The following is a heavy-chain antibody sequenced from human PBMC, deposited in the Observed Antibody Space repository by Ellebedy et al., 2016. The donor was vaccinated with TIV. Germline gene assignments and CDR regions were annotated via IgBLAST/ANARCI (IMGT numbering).Heavy chain of an antibody. CDR2: IGSDGSDT. D-gene: IGHD7-27*01. Sequence: GGSLRLXXAASGFTFSTYSIHWVRQAPGKGLVWVSRIGSDGSDTTYADSVKGRFTISRDNAKNTLYLQMNSLSAEDTALYYCARDYWGSFDLWGRGTLVTVST. CDR3: ARDYWGSFDL. V-gene: IGHV3-74*01. J-gene: IGHJ2*01. CDR1: GFTFSTYS.